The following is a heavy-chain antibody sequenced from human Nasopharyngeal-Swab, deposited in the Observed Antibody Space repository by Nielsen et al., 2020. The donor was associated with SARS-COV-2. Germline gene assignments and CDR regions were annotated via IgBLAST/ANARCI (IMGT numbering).Heavy chain of an antibody. CDR2: IYYSGSS. V-gene: IGHV4-39*01. J-gene: IGHJ6*03. D-gene: IGHD4-11*01. CDR3: ARLRATVTTSYYYYYYMDV. Sequence: RQAQGKGLEWIGSIYYSGSSYYNPSLESRVTISVDTSKNQFSLRLSSVTAADTAVYYCARLRATVTTSYYYYYYMDVWGKGTTVTVSS.